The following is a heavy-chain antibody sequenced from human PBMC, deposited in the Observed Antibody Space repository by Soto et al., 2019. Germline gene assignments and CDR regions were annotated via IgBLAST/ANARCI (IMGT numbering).Heavy chain of an antibody. CDR2: ISAYNGNT. CDR1: GYTFTSYG. D-gene: IGHD3-22*01. CDR3: ARDLYYYDSSGYSDY. V-gene: IGHV1-18*01. Sequence: QVQLVQSGAEVKKPGASVKVSCKASGYTFTSYGISWVRQAPGQGLEWMGWISAYNGNTNYAQKLQGRVTMTTDTSTSTADMELRSLKSDDTAVYYCARDLYYYDSSGYSDYWGQGTLVTVSS. J-gene: IGHJ4*02.